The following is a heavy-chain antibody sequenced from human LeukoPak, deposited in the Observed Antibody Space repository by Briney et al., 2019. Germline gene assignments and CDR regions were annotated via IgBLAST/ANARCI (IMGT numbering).Heavy chain of an antibody. CDR3: ARERGGQAGSYFPS. CDR1: GYPFINYD. J-gene: IGHJ4*02. Sequence: AASVKVSCKTSGYPFINYDINWVRQASGQGLGWMGWMRPNSGKTGYAQKFQGRITMTRNISISTAYMELSSLRFDDTAVYFCARERGGQAGSYFPSWGQGALVTVSS. D-gene: IGHD1-26*01. CDR2: MRPNSGKT. V-gene: IGHV1-8*01.